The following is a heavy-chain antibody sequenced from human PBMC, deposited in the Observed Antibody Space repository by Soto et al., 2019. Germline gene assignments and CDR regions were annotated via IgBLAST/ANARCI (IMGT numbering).Heavy chain of an antibody. CDR3: ARDEYSRSATFDS. V-gene: IGHV1-2*02. Sequence: QVQLVQSGAEVKKPGASVKVSCKASGYTFTGYYMHWVRQAPGQGLEWMGWINPNSGSTTYAQNFQGRVTMTRDTSISTAYMELSRLMSDDTAVYYCARDEYSRSATFDSWGQGTLVTVSS. J-gene: IGHJ4*02. CDR2: INPNSGST. D-gene: IGHD6-6*01. CDR1: GYTFTGYY.